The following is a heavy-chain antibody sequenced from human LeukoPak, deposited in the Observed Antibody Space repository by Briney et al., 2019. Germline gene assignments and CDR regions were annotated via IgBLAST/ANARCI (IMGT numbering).Heavy chain of an antibody. V-gene: IGHV3-21*01. CDR1: GFTFSSYS. Sequence: PGGSLRLSCAASGFTFSSYSMNWVRQAPGKGLEWVSSISSSSSYIYYADSVKGRFTISRDNAKNSLYLQMNSLRAEDTAVYYCARQRRGRVSGFGELSGFDPWSQGTLVTVSS. CDR3: ARQRRGRVSGFGELSGFDP. J-gene: IGHJ5*02. CDR2: ISSSSSYI. D-gene: IGHD3-10*01.